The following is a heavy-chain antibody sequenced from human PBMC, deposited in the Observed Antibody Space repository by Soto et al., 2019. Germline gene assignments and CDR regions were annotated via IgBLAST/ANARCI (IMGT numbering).Heavy chain of an antibody. V-gene: IGHV4-59*13. CDR3: ARMRGLGEISAYFDY. D-gene: IGHD3-16*02. CDR1: GGSISDYQ. J-gene: IGHJ4*02. Sequence: QVQLQESGPGLVKPSATLSLTCSISGGSISDYQWNWIRQPPGKGLEWIGYIYHRGRTNYNPSLNSRVPISLDTSAKQLSLRLRSVSAADSAVYYCARMRGLGEISAYFDYWGQGALVTVSS. CDR2: IYHRGRT.